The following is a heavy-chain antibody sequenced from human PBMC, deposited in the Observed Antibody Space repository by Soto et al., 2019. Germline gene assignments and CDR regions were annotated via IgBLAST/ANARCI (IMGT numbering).Heavy chain of an antibody. CDR3: ARDVGLNSDDRFAH. CDR2: IRGDGGQT. D-gene: IGHD2-15*01. CDR1: GFTFTSYG. V-gene: IGHV3-23*01. J-gene: IGHJ4*02. Sequence: VQLFASGGGSARPGGSLRLSCTASGFTFTSYGMGWVRQAPGKGLQWVSTIRGDGGQTHYTDSVKGRFSISRDNSKNTVYLQLDFLRAEDTAMYFCARDVGLNSDDRFAHWGQGTQVTVSS.